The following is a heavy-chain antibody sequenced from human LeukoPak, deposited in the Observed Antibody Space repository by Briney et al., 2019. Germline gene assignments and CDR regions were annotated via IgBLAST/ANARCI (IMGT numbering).Heavy chain of an antibody. Sequence: GESLKISCKGSGYSFTSYWIGWVRQMPGKGLEWVGIIYPGDSDTRYSPSFQGQVTISADKSISTAYLQWSSLKASDTAMYYCARRRITIFGVVTDYFDYWGQGTLVTVSS. CDR3: ARRRITIFGVVTDYFDY. CDR2: IYPGDSDT. CDR1: GYSFTSYW. V-gene: IGHV5-51*01. J-gene: IGHJ4*02. D-gene: IGHD3-3*01.